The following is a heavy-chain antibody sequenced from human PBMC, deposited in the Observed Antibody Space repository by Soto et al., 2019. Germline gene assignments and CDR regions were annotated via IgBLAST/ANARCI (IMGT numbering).Heavy chain of an antibody. CDR3: ARHPATTVTTSPLFDY. CDR2: IYYSGST. Sequence: SETLSLTCTVSGDSISGYYWSWIRQPPGKELEWIGYIYYSGSTNYNPSLKSRFTISRDNAKNSVYLQMNSLRDEDTAVYYCARHPATTVTTSPLFDYWGQGTLVTVSS. D-gene: IGHD4-17*01. V-gene: IGHV4-59*08. CDR1: GDSISGYY. J-gene: IGHJ4*02.